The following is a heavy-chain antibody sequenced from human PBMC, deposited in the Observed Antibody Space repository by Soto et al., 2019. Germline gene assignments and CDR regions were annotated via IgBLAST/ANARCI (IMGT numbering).Heavy chain of an antibody. CDR1: GVIINNHS. CDR3: ANSWELNPPLDC. Sequence: GGALRLCFAASGVIINNHSMTGVRRAPGRGREWVATISSSGATTYYAYSVKGRFTICRDNSKDTLYRLMSSVGVGDTAVYFCANSWELNPPLDCWGQGDLVTVCS. D-gene: IGHD1-26*01. V-gene: IGHV3-23*01. J-gene: IGHJ4*02. CDR2: ISSSGATT.